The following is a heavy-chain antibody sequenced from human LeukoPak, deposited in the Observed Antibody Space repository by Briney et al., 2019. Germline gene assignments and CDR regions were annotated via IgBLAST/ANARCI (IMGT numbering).Heavy chain of an antibody. CDR3: ARDPSNSGYDYLYYFDY. D-gene: IGHD5-12*01. J-gene: IGHJ4*02. Sequence: ASVKVSGKASGYTFTGYYMHWVRQAPGQGLEWMGWINPDNGGTNYAQKFQGRVTMTRDMSISTAYMELSRLRSDDTAVYYCARDPSNSGYDYLYYFDYWGQGTLVTVSS. CDR1: GYTFTGYY. V-gene: IGHV1-2*02. CDR2: INPDNGGT.